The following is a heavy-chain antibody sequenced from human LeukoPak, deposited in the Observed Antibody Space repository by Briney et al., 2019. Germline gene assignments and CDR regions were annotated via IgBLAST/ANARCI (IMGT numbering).Heavy chain of an antibody. CDR2: IYWDDDK. CDR3: ARIVVVINRPHYFDY. CDR1: GFSLSTSGVG. D-gene: IGHD3-22*01. V-gene: IGHV2-5*02. J-gene: IGHJ4*02. Sequence: SGPTLVNPTQTLTLTCTFSGFSLSTSGVGVGWIRQPPGKALEWLALIYWDDDKRYSPSLKSRLTITKDTSKNQVVLTMTNMDPVDTATYYCARIVVVINRPHYFDYWGQGTLVTVSS.